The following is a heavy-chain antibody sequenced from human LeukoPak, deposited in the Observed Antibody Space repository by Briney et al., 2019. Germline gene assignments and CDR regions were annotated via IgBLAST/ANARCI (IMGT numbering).Heavy chain of an antibody. CDR1: GFTFNTYA. CDR3: ARESYYFEY. CDR2: ISYDGSKE. V-gene: IGHV3-30*01. J-gene: IGHJ4*02. Sequence: GGSLRLSCAASGFTFNTYAMHWVRQAPGKGLEWVAVISYDGSKEYYADSVKGRFTISRDNSKNTLYLQMNSLRAEDTAVYYCARESYYFEYWGQGSLVTVSS.